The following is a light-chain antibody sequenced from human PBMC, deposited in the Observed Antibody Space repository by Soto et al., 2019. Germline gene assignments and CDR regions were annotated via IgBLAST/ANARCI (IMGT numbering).Light chain of an antibody. CDR1: SSDGCAYYY. V-gene: IGLV2-14*01. CDR2: EVT. CDR3: SSSKRTTTPSV. J-gene: IGLJ1*01. Sequence: QSVPPQPGAGSLTPGQSITSSRTGCSSDGCAYYYISCYQHRPGKAPKLILYEVTTRPSAISSRFSGSQSGNTAPLTISGLQAIDEAYYPRSSSKRTTTPSVSATGTTVTV.